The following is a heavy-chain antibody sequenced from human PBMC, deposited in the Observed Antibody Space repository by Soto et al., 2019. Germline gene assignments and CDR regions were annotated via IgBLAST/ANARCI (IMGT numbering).Heavy chain of an antibody. CDR3: ASTDRFDY. Sequence: EVQLVESGGGLVQPGGSLRLSCVASGFTFSTYSMSWVRQAPGKGLEWVSYIGSGSRTIYYADSVKGRFTISRDNAKNSLYLQMNSLRAEDTAVYYCASTDRFDYWGQGTLVTVSS. J-gene: IGHJ4*02. V-gene: IGHV3-48*01. CDR1: GFTFSTYS. CDR2: IGSGSRTI.